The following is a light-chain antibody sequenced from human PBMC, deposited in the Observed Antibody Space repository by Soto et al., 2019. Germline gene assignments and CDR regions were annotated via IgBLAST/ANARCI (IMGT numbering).Light chain of an antibody. CDR2: AAS. J-gene: IGKJ2*01. CDR3: QQSSSTYYT. Sequence: DIQMTQSPSSLSASVGDRVTITCRASQSISSYLNWYQQKPGKAPKVLIYAASSLQSGVPSRFSGSGSGTDFTLTISSLQPEDFATYDCQQSSSTYYTFGQGTELEIK. CDR1: QSISSY. V-gene: IGKV1-39*01.